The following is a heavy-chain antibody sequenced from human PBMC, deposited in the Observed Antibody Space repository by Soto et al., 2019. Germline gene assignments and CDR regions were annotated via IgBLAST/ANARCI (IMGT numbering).Heavy chain of an antibody. J-gene: IGHJ6*02. V-gene: IGHV1-69*13. CDR1: GGTFSSYA. CDR2: IIPIFGTA. D-gene: IGHD6-19*01. CDR3: ARDKSSGLSHYYYGMDV. Sequence: AVKVSCKASGGTFSSYAISWVRQAPGQGLEWMGGIIPIFGTANYAQKFQGRVTITADESTSTAYMELSSLRSEDTAVYYCARDKSSGLSHYYYGMDVRGQGTTVTVSS.